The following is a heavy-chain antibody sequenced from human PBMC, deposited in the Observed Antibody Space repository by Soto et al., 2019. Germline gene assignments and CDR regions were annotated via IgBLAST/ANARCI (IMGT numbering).Heavy chain of an antibody. J-gene: IGHJ4*02. D-gene: IGHD3-22*01. CDR2: IYNRGLT. CDR3: VRGRRYYDGRGHYYPYFDL. V-gene: IGHV4-4*07. Sequence: QMQLQESGPGLVKPSETLSLTCSVSGGSISSFYWSWIRQPAGEGLEWIGRIYNRGLTNYNASLQSRVTLSLDTSKNQISLKLSSVTAADTAVYYCVRGRRYYDGRGHYYPYFDLWGRGTLVTVSS. CDR1: GGSISSFY.